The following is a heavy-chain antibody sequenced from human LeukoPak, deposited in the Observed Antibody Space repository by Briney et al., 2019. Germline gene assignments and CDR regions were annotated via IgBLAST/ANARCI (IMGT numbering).Heavy chain of an antibody. J-gene: IGHJ3*02. CDR3: VRTRREAAIHNAFDI. D-gene: IGHD6-13*01. V-gene: IGHV3-30*04. CDR2: ISYDGRHK. CDR1: GFTFSTYA. Sequence: PEGSLRLSCVAYGFTFSTYALHWVRQAPGKGLEWVAVISYDGRHKYYADSVKGRCTISRDNSKNTVYLQMTSLRAEDTAVYYCVRTRREAAIHNAFDIWGQGTMVTVSS.